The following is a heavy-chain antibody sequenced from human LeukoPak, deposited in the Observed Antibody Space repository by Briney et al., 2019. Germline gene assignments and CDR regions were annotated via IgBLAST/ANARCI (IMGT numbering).Heavy chain of an antibody. CDR2: INQDESEK. V-gene: IGHV3-7*01. Sequence: GGSLRLSCAASGFSFSGYWMNWVRQAPGKGLEWVAKINQDESEKHYVDSVKGRFTISRDNAKISLYLQMNSLRAEDTAVYYCTRDQYYDSSGYMDYWGQGTLVTVSS. CDR3: TRDQYYDSSGYMDY. J-gene: IGHJ4*02. D-gene: IGHD3-22*01. CDR1: GFSFSGYW.